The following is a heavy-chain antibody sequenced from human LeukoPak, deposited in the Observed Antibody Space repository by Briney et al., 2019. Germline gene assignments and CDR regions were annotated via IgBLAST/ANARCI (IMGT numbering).Heavy chain of an antibody. CDR1: GYTFTGYY. J-gene: IGHJ6*02. Sequence: ASVKVSCKASGYTFTGYYIHWVRQAPGQRLESMGWLNPNSGATNYAQNFQGRVTVTRDTSISTAYMEVSRLRSDDTAVYYCARVQVWGSHRSKEYYGMDVWGQGTTVTVSS. V-gene: IGHV1-2*02. CDR3: ARVQVWGSHRSKEYYGMDV. D-gene: IGHD3-16*02. CDR2: LNPNSGAT.